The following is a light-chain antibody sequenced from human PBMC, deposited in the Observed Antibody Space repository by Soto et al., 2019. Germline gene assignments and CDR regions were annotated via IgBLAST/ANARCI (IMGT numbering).Light chain of an antibody. V-gene: IGKV3-20*01. J-gene: IGKJ2*01. CDR2: GAS. CDR1: QSVSSGY. Sequence: EIVLTQSPGTLSFSPGERATLSCRASQSVSSGYLAWYQQKPGQAPRLLIYGASSRATGIPDRFSGSGSGTDFTLTVSRLEPEDFAVFYCQQSGSSPPTFGQGTKVEIK. CDR3: QQSGSSPPT.